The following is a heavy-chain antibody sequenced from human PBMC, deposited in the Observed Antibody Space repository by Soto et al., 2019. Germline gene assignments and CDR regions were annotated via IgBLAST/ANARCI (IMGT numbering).Heavy chain of an antibody. CDR3: ARPWNYDILTGPDGYPPGAMDV. D-gene: IGHD3-9*01. V-gene: IGHV3-7*01. Sequence: GGSLRLSCAASGFTFSSYWMSWVRQAPGKGLEWVANIKQDGSEKYYVDSVKGRFTISRDNAKNSLYLQMNSLRAEDTAVYYCARPWNYDILTGPDGYPPGAMDVWGKGTTVTVSS. J-gene: IGHJ6*03. CDR2: IKQDGSEK. CDR1: GFTFSSYW.